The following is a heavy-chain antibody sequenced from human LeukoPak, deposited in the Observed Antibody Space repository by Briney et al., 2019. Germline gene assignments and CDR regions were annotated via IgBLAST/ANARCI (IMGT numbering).Heavy chain of an antibody. Sequence: SETLSLTCTVSGGSITSGSYYWSWIRQPAGKGLEWIGRIHTSGNTNYNFSLKSRVTISLDTSKNLFYLKLSSVTAADTAVYYCARTDWSYFDYWGQGTLVTVSS. CDR1: GGSITSGSYY. V-gene: IGHV4-61*02. D-gene: IGHD3/OR15-3a*01. CDR3: ARTDWSYFDY. CDR2: IHTSGNT. J-gene: IGHJ4*02.